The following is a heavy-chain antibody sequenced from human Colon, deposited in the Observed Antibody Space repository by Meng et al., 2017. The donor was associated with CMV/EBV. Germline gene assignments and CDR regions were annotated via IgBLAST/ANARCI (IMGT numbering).Heavy chain of an antibody. D-gene: IGHD1-26*01. CDR2: INSDGSST. Sequence: DVQVVESGGVLVQPGGSLRLSCAASGFSFSSHWMHWVRQAPGKGLVWVSRINSDGSSTSYADSVKGRFTISRDNAKNTLYLQMNSLRVEDTAVYYCARERVSGSYLDDYWGQGTLVTVSS. V-gene: IGHV3-74*01. J-gene: IGHJ4*02. CDR1: GFSFSSHW. CDR3: ARERVSGSYLDDY.